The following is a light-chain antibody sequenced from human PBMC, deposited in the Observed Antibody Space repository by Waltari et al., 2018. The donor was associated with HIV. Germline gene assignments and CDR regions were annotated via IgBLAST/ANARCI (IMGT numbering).Light chain of an antibody. J-gene: IGKJ1*01. CDR1: QSVSSN. Sequence: IVMTQSPATFSVSPGERAPLSCRASQSVSSNLAWYQLKPGQAPRRLIYCASTRATGIPARFSGSGSGTEFTLTISSLKSEDFAVYYCEQYNNWPQTFGPGTKVEIK. CDR2: CAS. CDR3: EQYNNWPQT. V-gene: IGKV3-15*01.